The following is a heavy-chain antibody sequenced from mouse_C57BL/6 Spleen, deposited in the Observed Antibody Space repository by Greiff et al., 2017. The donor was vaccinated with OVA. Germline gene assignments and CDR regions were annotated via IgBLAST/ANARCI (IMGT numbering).Heavy chain of an antibody. V-gene: IGHV5-9-1*02. CDR3: TRGTGTGWYFDV. J-gene: IGHJ1*03. CDR2: ISSGGDYI. Sequence: EVKLLESGEGLVKPGGSLKLSCAASGFTFSSYAMSWVRQTPEKRLEWVAYISSGGDYIYYADTVKGRFTISRDNARNTLYLQMSSLKSEDTAMDYCTRGTGTGWYFDVWGTGTTVTVSS. CDR1: GFTFSSYA. D-gene: IGHD4-1*01.